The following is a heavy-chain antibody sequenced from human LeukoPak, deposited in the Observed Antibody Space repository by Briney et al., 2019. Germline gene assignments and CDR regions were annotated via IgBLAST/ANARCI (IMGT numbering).Heavy chain of an antibody. Sequence: SETLSLTCTVSLDSTTSNFWSWVRQPPGKGLEWIGYIYDSGTTYYNPSLKSRVSISVDTSKNQFSLKLSSVTAADTAVYYCARGGDRRGFDYWGQGTLVTVSS. CDR2: IYDSGTT. J-gene: IGHJ4*02. V-gene: IGHV4-59*06. CDR1: LDSTTSNF. D-gene: IGHD1-14*01. CDR3: ARGGDRRGFDY.